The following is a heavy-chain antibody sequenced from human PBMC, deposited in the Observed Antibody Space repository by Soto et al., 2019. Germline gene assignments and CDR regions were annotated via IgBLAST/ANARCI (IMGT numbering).Heavy chain of an antibody. V-gene: IGHV1-8*01. J-gene: IGHJ4*02. CDR3: ARGDGYIFDY. CDR2: MNPNTGDT. CDR1: GYTFISYD. D-gene: IGHD5-12*01. Sequence: QVQLVQSGAEVKKPGASVKVSCKASGYTFISYDINWVRQATGQGLEWMGWMNPNTGDTGYVQKFQGRVTMTRNTSINTANLELSSLGSDDTAVYFCARGDGYIFDYWGQGTLVTVSS.